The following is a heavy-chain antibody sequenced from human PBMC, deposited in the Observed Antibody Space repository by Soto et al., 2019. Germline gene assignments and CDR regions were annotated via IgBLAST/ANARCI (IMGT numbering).Heavy chain of an antibody. V-gene: IGHV1-18*01. Sequence: QVQLVQSGAEVKKPGASVKVSCKASGYTFTSYGISWVRQAPGQGLEWMGWISAYNGNTNYAQKLQGRVTMTTDTPTSTAYRELRSLRSDDPAVYYCASREQWGGAFDIWGQGTMVTVSS. CDR1: GYTFTSYG. J-gene: IGHJ3*02. D-gene: IGHD6-19*01. CDR2: ISAYNGNT. CDR3: ASREQWGGAFDI.